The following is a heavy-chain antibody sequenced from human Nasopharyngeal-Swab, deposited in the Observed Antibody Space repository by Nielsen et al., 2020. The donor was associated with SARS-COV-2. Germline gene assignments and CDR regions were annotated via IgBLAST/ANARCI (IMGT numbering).Heavy chain of an antibody. CDR2: ISSSSSYI. V-gene: IGHV3-21*01. CDR3: ARDDAYGSGSYCKPSYGMDV. CDR1: GFTFSSYS. D-gene: IGHD3-10*01. Sequence: GESLKISCAASGFTFSSYSMNWVRQAPGKGLEWVSSISSSSSYIYYADSVKGRFTISRDNAKNSLYLQMNGLRAEDTAVYYCARDDAYGSGSYCKPSYGMDVWGQGTTVTVSS. J-gene: IGHJ6*02.